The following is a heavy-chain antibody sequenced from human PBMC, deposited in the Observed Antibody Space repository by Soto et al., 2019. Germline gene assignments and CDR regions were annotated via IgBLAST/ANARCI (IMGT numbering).Heavy chain of an antibody. CDR1: GYIFSSYW. CDR3: ARQLPAPISGGEYYSYGMDL. Sequence: EVQLVESGGGLVQPGGSLRLSCAASGYIFSSYWMHWVRQAPGKGLVCVSRLHSDGWNTSYADSVKGRFTISRDNAKKTLYLGRNSRRSDATAVNYCARQLPAPISGGEYYSYGMDLWGQVSTV. CDR2: LHSDGWNT. D-gene: IGHD2-2*02. V-gene: IGHV3-74*01. J-gene: IGHJ6*02.